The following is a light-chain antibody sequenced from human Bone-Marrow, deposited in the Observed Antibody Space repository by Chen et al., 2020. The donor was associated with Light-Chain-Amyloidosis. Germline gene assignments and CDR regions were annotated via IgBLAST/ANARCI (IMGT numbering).Light chain of an antibody. Sequence: QAALTQPASGSGSAGQSITLSCTGTSSDVGGDNHVSWYQQHQDKAPKLMIYEVTNRPSWVPDRFSGSKSDNTASLTISGLQTEDEADYFCSSYTITNTLVFGSGTRVTVL. V-gene: IGLV2-14*01. CDR1: SSDVGGDNH. CDR3: SSYTITNTLV. CDR2: EVT. J-gene: IGLJ1*01.